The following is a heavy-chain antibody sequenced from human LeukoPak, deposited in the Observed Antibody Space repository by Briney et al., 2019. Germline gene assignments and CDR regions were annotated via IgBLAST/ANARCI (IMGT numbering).Heavy chain of an antibody. CDR1: GGSISSSNYY. CDR2: IYYSGNT. D-gene: IGHD2-15*01. Sequence: SETLSLTCTVSGGSISSSNYYWGWIRQPPGKGLECIGSIYYSGNTYYNPSLKSRVTVSVDTSKNQFPLKLSSVTAADTAVYYCAKLKAATRWFDPWGQGTLVTVSS. CDR3: AKLKAATRWFDP. J-gene: IGHJ5*02. V-gene: IGHV4-39*01.